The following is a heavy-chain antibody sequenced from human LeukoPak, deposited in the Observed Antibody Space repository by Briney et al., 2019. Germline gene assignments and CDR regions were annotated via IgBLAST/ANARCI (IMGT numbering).Heavy chain of an antibody. J-gene: IGHJ6*04. CDR2: IKQDGSEK. Sequence: GGSLRLSCGASVFTFSTNWMSWVRQAPGKGLEWVANIKQDGSEKYYVDSVKGRFTISRDNAKNSLYLQVNSLRGEDTAVYFCARDGTPMYSSGWVYMDVWGKGTTVTVSS. D-gene: IGHD6-19*01. V-gene: IGHV3-7*01. CDR1: VFTFSTNW. CDR3: ARDGTPMYSSGWVYMDV.